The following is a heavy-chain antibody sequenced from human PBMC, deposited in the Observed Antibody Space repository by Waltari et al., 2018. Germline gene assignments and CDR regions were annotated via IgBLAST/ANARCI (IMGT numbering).Heavy chain of an antibody. V-gene: IGHV4-39*01. CDR1: GDSIGSSSYF. CDR3: ARQHTGPSFDD. Sequence: QVQLPESCPGLVKSSETLSLTCTVSGDSIGSSSYFWGGIRQPPGKGLEWVGSFHYTSRPSYHPALKGRGTRSAETAENQCSLKLSSVTAADTAVYYCARQHTGPSFDDWGQGALVTVFS. D-gene: IGHD1-1*01. J-gene: IGHJ4*02. CDR2: FHYTSRP.